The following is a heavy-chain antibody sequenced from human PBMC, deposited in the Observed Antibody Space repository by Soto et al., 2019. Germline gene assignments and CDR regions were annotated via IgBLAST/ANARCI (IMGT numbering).Heavy chain of an antibody. CDR2: ISFDGSKK. D-gene: IGHD1-26*01. CDR1: GFTFSSFG. V-gene: IGHV3-30*18. Sequence: GGSLRLSCAASGFTFSSFGMHWVRQAPGKGLEWVAVISFDGSKKYYADSVTGRFTISRDNSKNTLFLQMNSLRAEDTAVYYCAKDSMGDYYGMDVWGQGTTVTVSS. J-gene: IGHJ6*02. CDR3: AKDSMGDYYGMDV.